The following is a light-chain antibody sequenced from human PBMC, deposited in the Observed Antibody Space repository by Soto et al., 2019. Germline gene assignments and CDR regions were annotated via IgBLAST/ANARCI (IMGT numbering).Light chain of an antibody. Sequence: QSVLTQPPSASGTPGQRVTISFSGSSSNIGSNYVYWYQQLPGTAPKLLIYRNNQRHSGVPDRFSGSKSGTSASMAISGLRSEDEADYYCAACDDSLSGLYVFGTGTKLTVL. CDR1: SSNIGSNY. CDR3: AACDDSLSGLYV. V-gene: IGLV1-47*01. J-gene: IGLJ1*01. CDR2: RNN.